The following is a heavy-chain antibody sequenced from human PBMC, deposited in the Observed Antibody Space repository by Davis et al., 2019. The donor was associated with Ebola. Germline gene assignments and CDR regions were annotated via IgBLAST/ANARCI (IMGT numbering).Heavy chain of an antibody. CDR3: ATLDILTAYVPYAMDV. J-gene: IGHJ6*02. CDR2: VDPKAGKT. CDR1: GYSFSDYY. D-gene: IGHD3-9*01. V-gene: IGHV1-69-2*01. Sequence: AASVKVSCKGSGYSFSDYYMHWVQGAPGKGLEWVGLVDPKAGKTVYAEKFQDRVTITADRSTDMVYMELSSLTYEDTAVYFCATLDILTAYVPYAMDVWGQGTTVTVS.